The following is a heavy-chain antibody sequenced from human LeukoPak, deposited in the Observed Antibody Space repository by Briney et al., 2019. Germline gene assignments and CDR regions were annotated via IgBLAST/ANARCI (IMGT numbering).Heavy chain of an antibody. Sequence: SETLSLTCTVSGASIRSYYWSWIRQPPGRGLEWIGYMYNSGSTYYNPSLKSRVTISGDTSKNQFSLKLTSVTAADTAVYYCARLGGPAAVDYWGQGTLVTVSS. V-gene: IGHV4-59*01. CDR2: MYNSGST. D-gene: IGHD2-2*01. CDR3: ARLGGPAAVDY. J-gene: IGHJ4*02. CDR1: GASIRSYY.